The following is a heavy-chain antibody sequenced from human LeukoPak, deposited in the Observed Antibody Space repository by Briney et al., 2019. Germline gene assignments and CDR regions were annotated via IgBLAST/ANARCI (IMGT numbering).Heavy chain of an antibody. CDR1: GYTLTELS. V-gene: IGHV1-24*01. CDR2: FDTEDGET. J-gene: IGHJ3*02. CDR3: ATAQLVPNDAFDI. Sequence: GASVKVSCTVSGYTLTELSMHWVRQPPGKGLEWMGGFDTEDGETIYAQQFQGRVTMTEDTSTDTAHMELSSLRSEDTAVYYCATAQLVPNDAFDIWGQGTMVTVSS. D-gene: IGHD6-13*01.